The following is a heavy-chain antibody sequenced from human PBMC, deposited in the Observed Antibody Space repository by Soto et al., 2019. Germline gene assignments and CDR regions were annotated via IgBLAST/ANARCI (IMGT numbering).Heavy chain of an antibody. D-gene: IGHD3-9*01. Sequence: PAQSLLPQSAVSIFSVATTGIGVRWIRQPPGKALEWLALVYWDDDKRYSPSLKNRLTVSKDTSTNRVVLTITNISPDDTGTYFCAHAGDFDLLSFDRWGPGTLVTVS. V-gene: IGHV2-5*08. J-gene: IGHJ1*01. CDR3: AHAGDFDLLSFDR. CDR1: IFSVATTGIG. CDR2: VYWDDDK.